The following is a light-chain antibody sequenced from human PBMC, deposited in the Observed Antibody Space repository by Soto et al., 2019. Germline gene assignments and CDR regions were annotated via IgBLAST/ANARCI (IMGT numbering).Light chain of an antibody. Sequence: QSALTQPASVSGSPGQSITISCTGTSSDVGAYNYVSWYQQHPGRAPKLMIYDVINRPSGVSNRFSGSKSGNTASLTISGLQAEDEADYYCSSYPPSSTQVFGTGTKATV. CDR3: SSYPPSSTQV. V-gene: IGLV2-14*03. CDR2: DVI. CDR1: SSDVGAYNY. J-gene: IGLJ1*01.